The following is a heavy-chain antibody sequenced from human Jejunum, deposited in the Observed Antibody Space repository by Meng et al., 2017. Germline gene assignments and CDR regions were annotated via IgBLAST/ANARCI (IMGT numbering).Heavy chain of an antibody. J-gene: IGHJ4*02. V-gene: IGHV4-4*02. Sequence: VRLQESGPGLVSPSGTLSLTCAVSGGSITGTNWWTWVRQAPGKGLVWIGEIYHSGTTNYNPSLKSRVAISADKSKNQFSLNLYSLSAADTAVYYCATRTRDSFDYWGQGSLVTVSS. CDR3: ATRTRDSFDY. CDR1: GGSITGTNW. CDR2: IYHSGTT. D-gene: IGHD1-7*01.